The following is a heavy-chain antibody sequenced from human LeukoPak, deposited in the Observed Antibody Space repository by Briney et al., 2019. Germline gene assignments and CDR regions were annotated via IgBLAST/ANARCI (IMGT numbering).Heavy chain of an antibody. CDR2: ISSSGSTI. D-gene: IGHD3-10*01. Sequence: PGGSLRLSCAASGFTFSDYYMSWIRQAPGKGLEGVSYISSSGSTIYYADSVKGRFTISRDNSKNTLYLQMNSLRAEDTAVYYCAHTPGGTMVRGVPTWGQGTLVTVSS. CDR1: GFTFSDYY. CDR3: AHTPGGTMVRGVPT. V-gene: IGHV3-11*04. J-gene: IGHJ5*02.